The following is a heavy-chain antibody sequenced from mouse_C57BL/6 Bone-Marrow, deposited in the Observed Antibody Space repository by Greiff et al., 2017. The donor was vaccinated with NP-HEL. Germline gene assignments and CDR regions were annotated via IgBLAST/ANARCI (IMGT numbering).Heavy chain of an antibody. J-gene: IGHJ2*01. CDR1: GFTFSDYG. Sequence: EVNVVESGGGLVKPGGSLKLSCAASGFTFSDYGMHWVRQAPEKGLEWVAYISSGSSTIYYADTVKGRFTISRDNAKNTLFLQMTSLRSEDTAMYYCAKIANWVPYFDYWGQGTTLTVSS. CDR2: ISSGSSTI. V-gene: IGHV5-17*01. D-gene: IGHD4-1*01. CDR3: AKIANWVPYFDY.